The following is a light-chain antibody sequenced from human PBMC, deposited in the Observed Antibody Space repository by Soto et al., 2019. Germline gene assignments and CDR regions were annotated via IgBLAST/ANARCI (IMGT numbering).Light chain of an antibody. V-gene: IGKV3-11*01. CDR2: DAS. CDR3: QQRSNLPPVLT. Sequence: EIVLTQSPATLSLSPGERATLSCRASQSVSSYLAWYQQKPGQAPRLLIYDASNRATGIPARFSGSGSGTDFTLTISSLEPEDFAVYYCQQRSNLPPVLTFGVGTKVDIK. CDR1: QSVSSY. J-gene: IGKJ4*01.